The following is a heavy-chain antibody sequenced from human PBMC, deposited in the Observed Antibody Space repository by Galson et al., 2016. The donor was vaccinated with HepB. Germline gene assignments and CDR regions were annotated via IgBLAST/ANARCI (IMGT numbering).Heavy chain of an antibody. D-gene: IGHD2-15*01. V-gene: IGHV2-70*09. CDR2: IDWDDDK. CDR1: GFSLSTSGMG. J-gene: IGHJ6*02. CDR3: EHHSDAETDSTYSYPLMDV. Sequence: ALVKPTQPLTLTRTFYGFSLSTSGMGVTWIRQPQGWDLEWLARIDWDDDKYYSTTLNTRHTISKDTSQNQVVLTMTNIDPVDTGTYYCEHHSDAETDSTYSYPLMDVWGQGTTVTVSS.